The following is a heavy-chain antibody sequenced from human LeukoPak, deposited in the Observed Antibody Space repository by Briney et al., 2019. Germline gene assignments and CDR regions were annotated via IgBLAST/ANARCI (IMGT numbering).Heavy chain of an antibody. CDR1: GGSISSYY. D-gene: IGHD3-10*01. CDR3: AREGFGEPMNNWFDP. V-gene: IGHV4-4*07. Sequence: PSETLSLTCTVSGGSISSYYWSWIRQPAGKGLEWIGRIYTSGSTNYSPSLKSRVTMSVDTSKNQFSLKLSSVTAADTAVYYCAREGFGEPMNNWFDPWGQGTLVTVSS. J-gene: IGHJ5*02. CDR2: IYTSGST.